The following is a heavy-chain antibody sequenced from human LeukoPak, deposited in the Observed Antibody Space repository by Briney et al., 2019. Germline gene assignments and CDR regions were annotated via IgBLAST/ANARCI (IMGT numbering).Heavy chain of an antibody. V-gene: IGHV3-7*01. J-gene: IGHJ5*02. CDR1: GFTFSSYW. D-gene: IGHD2-2*01. CDR2: IKQDGSEK. Sequence: PGGSLRLSCAASGFTFSSYWMSWVRQAPGKGLERVANIKQDGSEKYYVDSVKGRFTISRDNAKNSLYLQMNSLRAEDTAVYYCAREKSYCSSTSCYPDWFDPWGQGTLVTVSS. CDR3: AREKSYCSSTSCYPDWFDP.